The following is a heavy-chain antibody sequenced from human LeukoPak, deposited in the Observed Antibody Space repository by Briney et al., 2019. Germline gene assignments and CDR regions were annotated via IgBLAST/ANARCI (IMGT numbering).Heavy chain of an antibody. CDR2: MSPNSGNT. D-gene: IGHD3-10*01. J-gene: IGHJ5*02. CDR3: ARALITMVRGVIINWFDP. V-gene: IGHV1-8*01. Sequence: ASVKVSCKASGYTFTSYDINWVRQATGQGLEWMGWMSPNSGNTGYAQKFQGRVTMTRNTSISTAYMELSSLRSEDTAVYYCARALITMVRGVIINWFDPWGQGTLVTVSS. CDR1: GYTFTSYD.